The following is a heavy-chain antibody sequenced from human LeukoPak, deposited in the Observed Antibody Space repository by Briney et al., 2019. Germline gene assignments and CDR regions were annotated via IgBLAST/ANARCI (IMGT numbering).Heavy chain of an antibody. CDR2: ISGSGGST. V-gene: IGHV3-23*01. CDR1: GFTFSSYA. Sequence: GGSLRLSCAASGFTFSSYAMSWVRQAPGKALEWVSAISGSGGSTYYADSVKGGFTISRDNSKNTLYLQMNSLRAEDTAVYYCAKGYYDILTGFDYWGQGTLVTVSS. D-gene: IGHD3-9*01. J-gene: IGHJ4*02. CDR3: AKGYYDILTGFDY.